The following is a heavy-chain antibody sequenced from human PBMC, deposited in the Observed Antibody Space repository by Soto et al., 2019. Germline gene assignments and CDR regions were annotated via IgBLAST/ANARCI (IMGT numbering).Heavy chain of an antibody. J-gene: IGHJ4*02. CDR2: IYHSGTT. Sequence: ETLSLTCTVSGDSITGSYWSWIRQPPGKTLEWIGYIYHSGTTTYNPSLKSRVSISVDTSKNQFSLRLTSVIAADTAVYYCARGAKFWSGYYAIVYYFDYWGQGTLVTVSS. V-gene: IGHV4-59*12. CDR1: GDSITGSY. CDR3: ARGAKFWSGYYAIVYYFDY. D-gene: IGHD3-3*01.